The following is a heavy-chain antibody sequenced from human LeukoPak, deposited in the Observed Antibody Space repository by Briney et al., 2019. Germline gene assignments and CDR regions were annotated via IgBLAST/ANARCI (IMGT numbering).Heavy chain of an antibody. CDR1: GYTFTVYY. CDR2: INPNNGGT. Sequence: ASVTVSFKASGYTFTVYYMHWVRQAPGQGLEWMGWINPNNGGTNYAQKFQGRVTMTRDTSISTAYMELSSLTSDDTAVYYCARGRRFDHWGQGTLVTVSS. J-gene: IGHJ5*02. CDR3: ARGRRFDH. V-gene: IGHV1-2*02.